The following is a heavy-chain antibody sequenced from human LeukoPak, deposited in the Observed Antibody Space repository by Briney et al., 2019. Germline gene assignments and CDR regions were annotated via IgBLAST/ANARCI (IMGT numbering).Heavy chain of an antibody. D-gene: IGHD3-22*01. J-gene: IGHJ6*03. V-gene: IGHV1-8*01. CDR1: GYTFTSYD. CDR3: ARNRRYDSTFPDYYYYMDV. Sequence: ASVKVSCKASGYTFTSYDTNWVRQATGQGLEWMGWMNPNSGNTGYAQKFQGRVTMTRNTSISTAYMELSSLRSEDTAVYYCARNRRYDSTFPDYYYYMDVWGKGTTVTISS. CDR2: MNPNSGNT.